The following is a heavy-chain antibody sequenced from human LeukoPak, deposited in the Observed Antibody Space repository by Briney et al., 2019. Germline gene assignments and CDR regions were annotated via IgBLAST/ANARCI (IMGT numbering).Heavy chain of an antibody. J-gene: IGHJ4*02. Sequence: GGSLRLSCAASGFTFSSYAMHWVRQAPGKGLEYVSAISSNGGSTYYANSVKGRFTISRDNSKNTLYLQMGSLRAEDMAVYYCARGHYYDSSGYYLGYFDYWGQGTLVTVSS. D-gene: IGHD3-22*01. CDR3: ARGHYYDSSGYYLGYFDY. CDR2: ISSNGGST. CDR1: GFTFSSYA. V-gene: IGHV3-64*01.